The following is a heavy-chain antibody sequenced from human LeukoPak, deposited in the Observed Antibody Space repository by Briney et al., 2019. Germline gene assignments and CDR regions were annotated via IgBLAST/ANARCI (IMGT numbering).Heavy chain of an antibody. CDR2: IYYSGRT. Sequence: SETLSLTCTVSGGSISSYCWSWIRQPPGKGREWRGGIYYSGRTNYNPSLKSRVTMSVDTSKNQFSLKLSSETAADTAVYYCERAKYYYDSSGYLGAYYYYYMDVWSKRTTVTVSS. D-gene: IGHD3-22*01. CDR1: GGSISSYC. J-gene: IGHJ6*03. V-gene: IGHV4-59*01. CDR3: ERAKYYYDSSGYLGAYYYYYMDV.